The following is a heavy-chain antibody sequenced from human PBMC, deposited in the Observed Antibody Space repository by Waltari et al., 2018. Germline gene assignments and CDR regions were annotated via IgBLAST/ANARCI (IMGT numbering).Heavy chain of an antibody. J-gene: IGHJ6*02. CDR1: GYTFTSYA. CDR2: INAGNGNT. D-gene: IGHD2-15*01. CDR3: ARAPIVVVVAATSRYGMDV. Sequence: QVQLVQSGAEVKKPGASVKVSCKASGYTFTSYAMHWVRQAPGQRLEWMGWINAGNGNTKYSQKFQGRVTITRDTSASTAYMELSSLRSEDTAVYYCARAPIVVVVAATSRYGMDVWGQGTTVTVSS. V-gene: IGHV1-3*01.